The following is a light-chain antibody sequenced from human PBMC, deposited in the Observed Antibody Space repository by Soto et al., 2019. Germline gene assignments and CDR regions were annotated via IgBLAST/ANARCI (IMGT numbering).Light chain of an antibody. V-gene: IGKV1-5*01. J-gene: IGKJ1*01. CDR1: QSISSR. CDR2: DAS. CDR3: QQYNSYSLT. Sequence: DVQMNQYPSTLSASVGDRVTITCRASQSISSRLAWYQQKPGKAPKLLIYDASSLESGVPSRFSGSGSGTEFTLTISSLQPDDFATYYCQQYNSYSLTFGQGTKVDIK.